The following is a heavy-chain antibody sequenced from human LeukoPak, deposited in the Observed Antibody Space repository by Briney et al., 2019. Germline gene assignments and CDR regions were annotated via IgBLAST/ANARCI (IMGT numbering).Heavy chain of an antibody. CDR3: ARDAAGWSRDY. V-gene: IGHV3-21*01. D-gene: IGHD6-13*01. CDR2: MDSSSTYK. J-gene: IGHJ4*02. CDR1: GFTFSTWS. Sequence: PGGSLRLSCAASGFTFSTWSMNWVRQAPGKGLEWLSAMDSSSTYKYYADSVKGRLTISRDNAKNSLYLQMNSLRAEDTAVYYCARDAAGWSRDYWGPGTLVTVSS.